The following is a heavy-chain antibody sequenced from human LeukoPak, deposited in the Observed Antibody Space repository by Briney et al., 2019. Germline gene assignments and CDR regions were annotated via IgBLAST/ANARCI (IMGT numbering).Heavy chain of an antibody. J-gene: IGHJ4*02. V-gene: IGHV4-34*08. CDR2: INHSGST. D-gene: IGHD6-13*01. CDR1: GFTFRSYA. Sequence: GSLRLSCAASGFTFRSYAMSWVRQPPGKGLEWIGEINHSGSTNYNPSLKSRVTISVDTSKNQFSLKLSSVTAADTAVYYCATHSSSWSSPFDYWGQGTLVTVSS. CDR3: ATHSSSWSSPFDY.